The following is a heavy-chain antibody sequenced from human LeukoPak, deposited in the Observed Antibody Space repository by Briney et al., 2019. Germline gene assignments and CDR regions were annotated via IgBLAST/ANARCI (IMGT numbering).Heavy chain of an antibody. V-gene: IGHV3-49*04. J-gene: IGHJ4*02. CDR1: GFTFGDYA. D-gene: IGHD3-22*01. CDR3: TRSYYYDSSGYYNY. Sequence: GGSLRLSCTASGFTFGDYAINWVRQAPGKGLEWVSFIRSKTYGGTTQYAASVKGRFTISRDDYKSIAYLQMDSLKTEDTAVYYCTRSYYYDSSGYYNYWGQGTLVTVSS. CDR2: IRSKTYGGTT.